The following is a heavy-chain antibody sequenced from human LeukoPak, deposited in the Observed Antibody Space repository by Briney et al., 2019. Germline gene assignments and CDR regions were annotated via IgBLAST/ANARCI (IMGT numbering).Heavy chain of an antibody. CDR2: IYSGGST. CDR1: GFTVSSNY. D-gene: IGHD5-24*01. Sequence: PGGSLRLSCAASGFTVSSNYMSWVRQAPGKRLEWVSVIYSGGSTNYADSVKGRFTISRDSSKNTLYLQMNSLRAEDTAVYYCARDLGGRMGLSAVWGQGTTVTVSS. CDR3: ARDLGGRMGLSAV. V-gene: IGHV3-53*01. J-gene: IGHJ6*02.